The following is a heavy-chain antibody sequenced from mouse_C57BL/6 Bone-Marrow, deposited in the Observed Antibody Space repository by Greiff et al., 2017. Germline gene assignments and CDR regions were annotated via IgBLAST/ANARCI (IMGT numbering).Heavy chain of an antibody. J-gene: IGHJ2*01. D-gene: IGHD2-2*01. CDR2: IYPGDGDT. Sequence: VKLMESGPELVKPGASVKISCKASGYAFSSSWMNWVKQRPGKGLEWIGRIYPGDGDTNYNGKFKGKATLTADKSSSTAYMQLSSLTSEDSAVXFCALWLRRGNYFDYWGQGTTLTVSS. CDR3: ALWLRRGNYFDY. CDR1: GYAFSSSW. V-gene: IGHV1-82*01.